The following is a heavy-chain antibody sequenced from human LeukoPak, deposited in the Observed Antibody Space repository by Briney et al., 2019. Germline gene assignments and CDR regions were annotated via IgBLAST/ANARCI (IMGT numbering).Heavy chain of an antibody. D-gene: IGHD4-17*01. J-gene: IGHJ3*02. CDR2: INPNSGGT. CDR1: GYTFTGYY. Sequence: ASVKVSCKASGYTFTGYYMHWVRQAPGQGLEWMGWINPNSGGTNYAQKFQGRVTMTRDTSISTAYMELSRLRSDDTAVYYCARLGKGDYGDFLGRYAFDIWGQGTMVTVSS. V-gene: IGHV1-2*02. CDR3: ARLGKGDYGDFLGRYAFDI.